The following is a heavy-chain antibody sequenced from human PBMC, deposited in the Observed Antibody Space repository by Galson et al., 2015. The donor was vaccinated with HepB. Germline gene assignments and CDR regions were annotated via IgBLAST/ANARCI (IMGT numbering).Heavy chain of an antibody. J-gene: IGHJ3*02. CDR1: GFTFSSYA. D-gene: IGHD6-19*01. CDR3: ARRWRVGQWLAAHAAFDI. CDR2: ISYDGSNK. Sequence: SLRLSCAASGFTFSSYAMHWVRQAPGKGLEWVAVISYDGSNKYYADSVKGRFTISRDNSKNTLYLQMNSLRAEDTAVYYCARRWRVGQWLAAHAAFDIWGQGAMVTVSS. V-gene: IGHV3-30*04.